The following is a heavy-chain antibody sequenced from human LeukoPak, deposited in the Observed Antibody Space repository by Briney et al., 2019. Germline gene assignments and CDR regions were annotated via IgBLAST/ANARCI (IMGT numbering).Heavy chain of an antibody. CDR2: IYYSGST. V-gene: IGHV4-31*03. CDR1: GGSISSGGYY. J-gene: IGHJ3*02. D-gene: IGHD2-21*01. Sequence: PSETLSLTCTVSGGSISSGGYYWSWIRQHPGKGLEWIGYIYYSGSTYYNPSLKSRVTISVDTSQNQFSLKLSSVPAADTAVYYCARAVVVPPSAFDIWGQGTMVTVSS. CDR3: ARAVVVPPSAFDI.